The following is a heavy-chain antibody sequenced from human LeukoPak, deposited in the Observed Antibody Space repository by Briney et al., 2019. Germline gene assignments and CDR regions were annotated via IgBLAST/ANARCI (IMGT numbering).Heavy chain of an antibody. CDR1: GGSISSYY. J-gene: IGHJ4*02. CDR3: ARRDDSSGYYSYGFDY. Sequence: PSETLSLTCTVSGGSISSYYWSWIRQPPGKGLEWIGYIYYSGSTNYNPSLKSRVTISVDTSKNQFSLKLSSVTAADTAVYYCARRDDSSGYYSYGFDYWGQGTLVTVSS. V-gene: IGHV4-59*08. D-gene: IGHD3-22*01. CDR2: IYYSGST.